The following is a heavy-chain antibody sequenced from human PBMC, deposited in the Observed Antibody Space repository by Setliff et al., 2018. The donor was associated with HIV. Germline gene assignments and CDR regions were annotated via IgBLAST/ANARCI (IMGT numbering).Heavy chain of an antibody. V-gene: IGHV1-69*05. J-gene: IGHJ3*02. CDR2: RSPIFSTT. CDR3: AITSRGYSLQRGGAFDI. Sequence: GASVKVSCQGSGDTFTTYVVSWVRQAPGQGLEWMGGRSPIFSTTNYAQKFQGRVTITTDESTSRAYMELSSLRSEDTAVYYCAITSRGYSLQRGGAFDIWGQGTRVTVSS. D-gene: IGHD3-22*01. CDR1: GDTFTTYV.